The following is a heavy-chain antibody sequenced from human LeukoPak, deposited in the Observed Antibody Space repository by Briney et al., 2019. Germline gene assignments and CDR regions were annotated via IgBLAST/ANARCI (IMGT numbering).Heavy chain of an antibody. D-gene: IGHD1-26*01. CDR1: GFTFSSYA. CDR3: AKDPPYRGSGTTGYFQH. Sequence: GGSLRLSCAASGFTFSSYAMSWVRQAPGKGLEWVSAISGSGGSTYYADSVKGRFTISRDNSKNALYLQMNSLRAEDTAVYYCAKDPPYRGSGTTGYFQHWGQGTLVTVSS. V-gene: IGHV3-23*01. J-gene: IGHJ1*01. CDR2: ISGSGGST.